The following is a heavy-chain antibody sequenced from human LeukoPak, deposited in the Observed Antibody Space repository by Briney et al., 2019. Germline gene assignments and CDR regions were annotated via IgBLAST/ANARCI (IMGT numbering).Heavy chain of an antibody. CDR2: INPNSGGT. D-gene: IGHD2-2*01. V-gene: IGHV1-2*02. Sequence: ASVKVSCKASGYTFTGYYMHWVRQAPGQGLEWMGWINPNSGGTNYAQKFQGRVTMARDTSISTAYMELSRLRSDDTAVYYCARRAVPYYYYGMDVWGQGTTVTVSS. CDR3: ARRAVPYYYYGMDV. CDR1: GYTFTGYY. J-gene: IGHJ6*02.